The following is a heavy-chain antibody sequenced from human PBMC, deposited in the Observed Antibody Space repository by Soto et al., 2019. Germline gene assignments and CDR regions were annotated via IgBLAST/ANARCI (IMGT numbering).Heavy chain of an antibody. CDR3: VRETLHRFYYYYYLDV. Sequence: QVQLVESGGGLVKPGGSLRLSCEASDFIFSDYYMTWIRQAPGKGLEWLSYISGSGDTVYYADSVQGRFTISRDNAKSSLYLQMNSLRAEDTAVHYCVRETLHRFYYYYYLDVWGKGTTVTVSS. J-gene: IGHJ6*03. V-gene: IGHV3-11*01. D-gene: IGHD4-4*01. CDR2: ISGSGDTV. CDR1: DFIFSDYY.